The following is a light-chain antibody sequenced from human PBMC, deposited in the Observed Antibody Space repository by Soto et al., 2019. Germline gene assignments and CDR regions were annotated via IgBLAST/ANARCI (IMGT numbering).Light chain of an antibody. CDR3: HQYNSWPLY. CDR2: GAF. V-gene: IGKV3D-15*01. J-gene: IGKJ3*01. CDR1: QSVGSN. Sequence: IVLTQSPATLSVSPGERATLSCRASQSVGSNLAWYQQKPGQAPRLLIYGAFSRATGIPARFSGSGSGTEFTLTISSLQSEDFAVYYCHQYNSWPLYFGPGTKVDIK.